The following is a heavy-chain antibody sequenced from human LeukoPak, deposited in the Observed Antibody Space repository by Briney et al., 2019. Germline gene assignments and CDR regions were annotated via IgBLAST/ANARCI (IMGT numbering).Heavy chain of an antibody. D-gene: IGHD3-9*01. CDR2: INSDGSST. CDR1: GFTFSSYW. CDR3: ARHPHGRYFDWLSNHFDY. V-gene: IGHV3-74*01. J-gene: IGHJ4*02. Sequence: GGSLRLSCAASGFTFSSYWMHWVRQAPGKGLVWVSRINSDGSSTSYADSVKGRFTISRDNSKNTLYLQMNSLRAEDTAVYYCARHPHGRYFDWLSNHFDYWGQGTLVTVSS.